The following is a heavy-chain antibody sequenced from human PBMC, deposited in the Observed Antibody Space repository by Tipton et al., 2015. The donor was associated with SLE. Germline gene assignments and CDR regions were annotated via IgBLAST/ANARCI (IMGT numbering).Heavy chain of an antibody. D-gene: IGHD1-20*01. CDR2: IYYSGST. J-gene: IGHJ4*02. CDR3: ARAVGIYNWNY. V-gene: IGHV4-59*08. CDR1: GGSFSGYY. Sequence: GSLRLSCAVYGGSFSGYYWSWIRQPPGKGLEWIGYIYYSGSTNYNPSLKSRVTISVDTSKNQFSLKLSSVTAADTAVYYCARAVGIYNWNYWGQGTLVTVSS.